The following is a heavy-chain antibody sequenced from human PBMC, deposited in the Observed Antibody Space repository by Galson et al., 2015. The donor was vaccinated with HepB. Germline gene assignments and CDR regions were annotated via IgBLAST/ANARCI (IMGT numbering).Heavy chain of an antibody. V-gene: IGHV3-33*01. CDR3: ARDSGPAIARNDYAMDV. CDR1: GFTFSSYG. CDR2: IWYDGTNK. Sequence: SLRLSCAASGFTFSSYGMHWVRQAPGKGLERVAVIWYDGTNKYYADSVKGRFTISRDNSKNTLYLQMNSLRAEDTAVYYCARDSGPAIARNDYAMDVWGQGTTVTVSS. D-gene: IGHD2-2*02. J-gene: IGHJ6*02.